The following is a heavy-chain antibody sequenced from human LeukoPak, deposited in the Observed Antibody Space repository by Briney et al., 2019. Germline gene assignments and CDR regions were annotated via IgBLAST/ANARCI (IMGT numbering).Heavy chain of an antibody. D-gene: IGHD5-12*01. CDR3: ARGLYSGYDGGFLSWDY. CDR1: GFTFSSYS. CDR2: ISSSSSYI. V-gene: IGHV3-21*01. J-gene: IGHJ4*02. Sequence: GGSLRLSCAASGFTFSSYSMNRVRQAPGKGLEWVSSISSSSSYIYYADSVKGRFTISRDNAKNSLYLQMNSLRAEDTAVYYCARGLYSGYDGGFLSWDYWGQGTLVTVSS.